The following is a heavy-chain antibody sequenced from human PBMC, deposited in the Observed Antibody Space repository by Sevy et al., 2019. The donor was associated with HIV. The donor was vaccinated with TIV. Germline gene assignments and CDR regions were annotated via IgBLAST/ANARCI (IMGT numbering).Heavy chain of an antibody. CDR1: GFTFSPYW. CDR3: ARGVGLDC. CDR2: IRPDGSDK. Sequence: EGSLRLSCAASGFTFSPYWMTWVRQAPGKGLEWVANIRPDGSDKYYVESVKGRFTISRDNAKNSLYLQMNSLRADDRAMYYCARGVGLDCWGQGALVTVSS. J-gene: IGHJ4*02. D-gene: IGHD1-26*01. V-gene: IGHV3-7*01.